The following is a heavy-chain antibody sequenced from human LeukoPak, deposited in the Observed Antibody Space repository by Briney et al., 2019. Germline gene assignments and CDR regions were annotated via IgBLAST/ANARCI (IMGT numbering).Heavy chain of an antibody. J-gene: IGHJ4*02. CDR1: GGSISSSSYY. CDR3: ARSIAVAGTADY. Sequence: SETLSLTCTVSGGSISSSSYYWGWIRQPPGKGLEWIGSIYYSRSTYYNPSLKSRVTISVDTSKNQFSLKLSSVTAADTAVYYCARSIAVAGTADYWGQGTLVTVSS. CDR2: IYYSRST. V-gene: IGHV4-39*01. D-gene: IGHD6-19*01.